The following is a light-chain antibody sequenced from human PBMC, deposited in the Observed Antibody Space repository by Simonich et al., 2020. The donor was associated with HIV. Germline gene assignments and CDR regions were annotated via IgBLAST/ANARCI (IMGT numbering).Light chain of an antibody. CDR1: QDIKNY. CDR2: DAS. CDR3: QQYDELPYT. Sequence: DIQMTQSLSSLSASVGDRVTITCHASQDIKNYLNWYQQKPGKAPKLLIYDASNLETGVPSRFSGSGSGSDFTFTISSLQPADIATYYCQQYDELPYTFGQGTKLEIK. V-gene: IGKV1-33*01. J-gene: IGKJ2*01.